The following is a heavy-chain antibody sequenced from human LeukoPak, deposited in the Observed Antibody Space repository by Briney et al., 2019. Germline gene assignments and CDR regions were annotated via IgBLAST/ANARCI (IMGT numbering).Heavy chain of an antibody. Sequence: GGSLRLSCAASGFTFSDYYMSWIRQAPGKGLECVSYISSSSNTIYYADSVKGRFTISRDNAKNSLYLQMNSLRAEDTAVYYCARPAYCGGNCYYFPDYWGQGTLVTVSS. CDR3: ARPAYCGGNCYYFPDY. CDR1: GFTFSDYY. V-gene: IGHV3-11*04. J-gene: IGHJ4*02. CDR2: ISSSSNTI. D-gene: IGHD2-21*02.